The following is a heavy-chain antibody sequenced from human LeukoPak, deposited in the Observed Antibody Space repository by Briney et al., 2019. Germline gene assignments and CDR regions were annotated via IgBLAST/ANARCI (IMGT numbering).Heavy chain of an antibody. V-gene: IGHV5-51*01. J-gene: IGHJ4*02. CDR2: IYPDDSDT. Sequence: GESLKVSCKGSGYSFTNYWIGWVRQLPGKGLEWMGIIYPDDSDTRYSPSFQGQVTISADRSLTTAYLQWSSLKASDTAIYYCARQDIGYCSAGACYADYWGQGTLVTVSS. CDR1: GYSFTNYW. CDR3: ARQDIGYCSAGACYADY. D-gene: IGHD2-15*01.